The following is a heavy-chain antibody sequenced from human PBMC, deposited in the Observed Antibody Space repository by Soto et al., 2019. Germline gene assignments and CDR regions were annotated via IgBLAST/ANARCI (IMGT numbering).Heavy chain of an antibody. D-gene: IGHD3-22*01. CDR1: GYTFTRYT. CDR3: ATHKSSGYYGVYGGVTEYYFDY. V-gene: IGHV1-3*01. Sequence: ASVNVSCKASGYTFTRYTIHWVRQAPGQRLEWMGWINAGNGNTKYSQKFQGRVTITRDTSTSTAYMELRSLRSDDTAVYYCATHKSSGYYGVYGGVTEYYFDYWGQGTLVTVSS. J-gene: IGHJ4*02. CDR2: INAGNGNT.